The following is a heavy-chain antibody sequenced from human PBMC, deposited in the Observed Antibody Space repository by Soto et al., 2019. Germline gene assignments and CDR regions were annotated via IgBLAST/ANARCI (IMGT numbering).Heavy chain of an antibody. CDR3: ARVKDLRYFDWLPTYGMDV. D-gene: IGHD3-9*01. Sequence: PSETLSLTCAVYGGSFSGYYWSWIRQPPGKGLEWIGEINHSGSTNYNPSLKSRVTISVDTSKNQFSLKLSSVTAADTAVYYCARVKDLRYFDWLPTYGMDVWRQGTTVTVSS. J-gene: IGHJ6*02. CDR1: GGSFSGYY. V-gene: IGHV4-34*01. CDR2: INHSGST.